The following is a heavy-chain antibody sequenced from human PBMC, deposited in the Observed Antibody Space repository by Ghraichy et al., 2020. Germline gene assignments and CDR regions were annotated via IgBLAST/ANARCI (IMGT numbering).Heavy chain of an antibody. CDR2: ISYDGSKK. D-gene: IGHD3-3*01. V-gene: IGHV3-30-3*01. CDR3: ARDNYDFWSGYPDYFDY. Sequence: GGSLRLSCAASGFTFSSYAMHWVRQAPGKGLEWVAVISYDGSKKYYADSVKGRFTISRDNSKNTLYLQMNSLRAEDTAVYYCARDNYDFWSGYPDYFDYWGQGTLVTVSS. CDR1: GFTFSSYA. J-gene: IGHJ4*02.